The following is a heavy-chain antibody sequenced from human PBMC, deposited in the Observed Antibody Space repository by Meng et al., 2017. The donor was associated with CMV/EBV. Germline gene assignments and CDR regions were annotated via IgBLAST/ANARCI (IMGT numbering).Heavy chain of an antibody. Sequence: GGSLRLSCAASGFTFSSYSMNWVRQAPGKGLEWVSSISSNSSYIYYADSVKGRFTISRDNAKNSLYLQMNSLRAEDTAVYYCARDYGGNSNYYYGMDVWGQGTTVTVSS. J-gene: IGHJ6*02. V-gene: IGHV3-21*01. CDR2: ISSNSSYI. CDR3: ARDYGGNSNYYYGMDV. CDR1: GFTFSSYS. D-gene: IGHD4-23*01.